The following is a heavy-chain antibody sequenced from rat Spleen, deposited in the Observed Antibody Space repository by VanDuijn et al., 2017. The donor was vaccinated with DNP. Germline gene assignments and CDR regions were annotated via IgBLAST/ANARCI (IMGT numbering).Heavy chain of an antibody. J-gene: IGHJ2*01. CDR2: ISYDGGST. V-gene: IGHV5-20*01. CDR1: GFTFSDYY. D-gene: IGHD4-3*01. CDR3: TKNSGYYFDS. Sequence: EVQLVETGGGLVQPGRSLKLSCAASGFTFSDYYMAWVRQAPTKGLEWVAYISYDGGSTYYGDSVKGRFTISRDNAKSTLYLQMNSLSSEDMATYYCTKNSGYYFDSWGQGVMVTVSP.